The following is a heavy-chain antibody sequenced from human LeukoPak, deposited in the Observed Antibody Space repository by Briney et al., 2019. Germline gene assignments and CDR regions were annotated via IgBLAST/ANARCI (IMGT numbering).Heavy chain of an antibody. CDR1: GFTVSSNY. V-gene: IGHV3-66*01. CDR2: IYSGGST. D-gene: IGHD7-27*01. Sequence: PGGSLRPSCAASGFTVSSNYMSWVRQAPGKGLEWVSVIYSGGSTYYADSVKGRFNISRDNSKNTLYLQMNSLRAEDTAVYYCARDNWGRPLDYWGQGTLVTVSS. J-gene: IGHJ4*02. CDR3: ARDNWGRPLDY.